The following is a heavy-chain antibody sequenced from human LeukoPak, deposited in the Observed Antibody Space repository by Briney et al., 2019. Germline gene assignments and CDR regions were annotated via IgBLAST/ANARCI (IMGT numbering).Heavy chain of an antibody. Sequence: PSETLSLTCNVSGGSISSYYWSWIRQPPGKGLEWIGYMYYSGNTNYNPSLKSRVTTSVDSSKNQFSLKLSSVTAADTAVYYCARHTLVGARNASDIWGQGTMVTVSS. CDR3: ARHTLVGARNASDI. D-gene: IGHD1-26*01. J-gene: IGHJ3*02. CDR2: MYYSGNT. CDR1: GGSISSYY. V-gene: IGHV4-59*08.